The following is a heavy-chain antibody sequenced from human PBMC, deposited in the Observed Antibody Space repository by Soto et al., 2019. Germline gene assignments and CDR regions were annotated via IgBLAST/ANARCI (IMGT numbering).Heavy chain of an antibody. CDR3: ASYKAIVPAAMRGYYYGMDV. D-gene: IGHD2-2*01. V-gene: IGHV4-59*01. CDR2: IYYSGST. CDR1: GGSISSYY. Sequence: SETLSLTCTVSGGSISSYYWSWIRQPPGKGLEWIGYIYYSGSTNYNPSLKSRVTISVDTSKNQFSLKLSSVTAADTAVYYCASYKAIVPAAMRGYYYGMDVWGQGTTVTVSS. J-gene: IGHJ6*02.